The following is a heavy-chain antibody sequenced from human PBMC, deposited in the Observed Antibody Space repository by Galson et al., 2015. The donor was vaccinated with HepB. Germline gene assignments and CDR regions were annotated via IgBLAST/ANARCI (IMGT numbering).Heavy chain of an antibody. J-gene: IGHJ4*02. Sequence: SLRLSCAASGFTFSSYAMHWVRQAPGKGLEWVAVISYDGSNKYYADSVKGRFTISRDNSKNTLYLQMNSLRAEGTAVYYCARVFLLAAFDYWGQGTLVTVSS. CDR1: GFTFSSYA. D-gene: IGHD2-21*01. CDR3: ARVFLLAAFDY. V-gene: IGHV3-30*04. CDR2: ISYDGSNK.